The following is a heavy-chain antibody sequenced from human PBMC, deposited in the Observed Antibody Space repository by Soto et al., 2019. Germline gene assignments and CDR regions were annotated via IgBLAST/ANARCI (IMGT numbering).Heavy chain of an antibody. CDR1: AFTFGTYR. CDR3: ERMYYDYV. Sequence: WGALLVSCARSAFTFGTYRMTWVRQAAGKGLEWIAYISYDSDTIHYADSVKGRFTISRDNAKNALYLQMNSLRDEDAAVYYCERMYYDYVWGHGTTVTVSS. CDR2: ISYDSDTI. D-gene: IGHD3-3*01. V-gene: IGHV3-48*02. J-gene: IGHJ6*01.